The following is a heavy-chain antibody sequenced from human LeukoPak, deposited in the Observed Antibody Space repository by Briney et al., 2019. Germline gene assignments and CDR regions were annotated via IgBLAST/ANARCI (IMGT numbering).Heavy chain of an antibody. D-gene: IGHD1-7*01. CDR1: GYSISSGYY. J-gene: IGHJ4*02. CDR3: ARVLGNWNYLSPFDY. V-gene: IGHV4-38-2*02. Sequence: SETLSLTCTVSGYSISSGYYWGWIRQPPGKGLEWIGSIYHCGSTYYNPSLKSRVTISVDTSKNQFSLKLSSVTAADTAVYYCARVLGNWNYLSPFDYWGQGTLVTVSS. CDR2: IYHCGST.